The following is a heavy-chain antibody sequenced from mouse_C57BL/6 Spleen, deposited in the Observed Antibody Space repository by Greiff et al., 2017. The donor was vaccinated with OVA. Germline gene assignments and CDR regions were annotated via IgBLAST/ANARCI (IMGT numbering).Heavy chain of an antibody. CDR2: RYYSGTI. V-gene: IGHV3-5*01. Sequence: EVQLQESGPGLVKPSQTVFLTCTVTGISITTGNYRWSWIRQFPGNKLEWIGYRYYSGTITYNPSLNSRTTITRDTPKNQFFLEMNSLTAEDTATYYCAREGSSYGFAYWGQGTLVTVSA. CDR1: GISITTGNYR. D-gene: IGHD1-1*01. J-gene: IGHJ3*01. CDR3: AREGSSYGFAY.